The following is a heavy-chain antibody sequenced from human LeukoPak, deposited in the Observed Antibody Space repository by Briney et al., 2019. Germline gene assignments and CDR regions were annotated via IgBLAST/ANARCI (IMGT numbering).Heavy chain of an antibody. D-gene: IGHD3-3*01. V-gene: IGHV3-66*01. CDR3: ARGIFWSYYFDY. J-gene: IGHJ4*02. CDR1: GFTVSSNY. Sequence: GGSLRLSCAASGFTVSSNYMSWVRQAPGKGLEWVSVIYSGVSTYYADSVKGRFTISGDNSKSTLYLQMNSLRAEDTAVYYCARGIFWSYYFDYWGQGTLVTVSS. CDR2: IYSGVST.